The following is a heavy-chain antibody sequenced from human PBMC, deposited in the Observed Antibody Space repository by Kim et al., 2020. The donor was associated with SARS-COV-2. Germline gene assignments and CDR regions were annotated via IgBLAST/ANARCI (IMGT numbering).Heavy chain of an antibody. CDR2: IWYDENEK. V-gene: IGHV3-33*01. CDR1: GFTFNAYS. J-gene: IGHJ4*02. CDR3: ARDFTADYFDY. Sequence: GGSLRLSCAASGFTFNAYSMHWVRQTPGKGLEWVAVIWYDENEKYYADSVNGRFIVSRDNSKNTLYLQMNSLKAEDTAVYYCARDFTADYFDYWGQGTLV.